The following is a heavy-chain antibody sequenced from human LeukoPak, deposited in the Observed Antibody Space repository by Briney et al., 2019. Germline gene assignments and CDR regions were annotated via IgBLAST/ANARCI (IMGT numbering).Heavy chain of an antibody. D-gene: IGHD3-22*01. CDR2: INSGGSTT. J-gene: IGHJ2*01. Sequence: GGSLRLSCAASGFTFSSYWMDWVRQAPGKGLVWVSRINSGGSTTTYADSVKGRFTVSTDNAKNTLYLQMNSLRAEDTAVYYCARVAAYDSSGCYHWYFDLWGRGTLVTVSS. V-gene: IGHV3-74*01. CDR3: ARVAAYDSSGCYHWYFDL. CDR1: GFTFSSYW.